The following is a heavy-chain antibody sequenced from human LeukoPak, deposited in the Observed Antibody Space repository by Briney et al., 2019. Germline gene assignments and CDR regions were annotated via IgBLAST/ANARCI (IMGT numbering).Heavy chain of an antibody. CDR3: AREHVLRFLEWLSARKPYDY. CDR1: GFTFSSYA. V-gene: IGHV3-30*04. D-gene: IGHD3-3*01. Sequence: GGSLRLSCAASGFTFSSYAMHWVRQAPGKGLEWVAVISYDGSNKYYADSVKGRFTISRDNSKNTLYLQMNSLRAEDTAVYYCAREHVLRFLEWLSARKPYDYWGQGTLVTVSS. CDR2: ISYDGSNK. J-gene: IGHJ4*02.